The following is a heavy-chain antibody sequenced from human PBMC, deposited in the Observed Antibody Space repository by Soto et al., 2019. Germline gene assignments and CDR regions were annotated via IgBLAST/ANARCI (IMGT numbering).Heavy chain of an antibody. CDR3: AKVTGTTSGYFDL. V-gene: IGHV3-9*01. CDR1: GFTFDDYA. J-gene: IGHJ2*01. D-gene: IGHD1-7*01. Sequence: EVQLVESGGGLVQPGRSLRLSCAASGFTFDDYAMHWVQQAPGKGLEWVSGISWNSGSIGYADSVKGRFTISRDNAKNSLYLQMNSLRAEDTALYYCAKVTGTTSGYFDLWGRGTLVTVSS. CDR2: ISWNSGSI.